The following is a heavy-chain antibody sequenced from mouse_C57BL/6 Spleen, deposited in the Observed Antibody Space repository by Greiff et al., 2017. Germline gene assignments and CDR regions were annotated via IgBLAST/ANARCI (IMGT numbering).Heavy chain of an antibody. J-gene: IGHJ3*01. Sequence: DVKLVESGGGLVKPGGSLKLSCAASGFTFSSYTMSWVRQTPEKRLEWVATISGGGGNTYYPDSVKGRFTISSDNAKNTLYLQMSSLRSEDTALYYCARHRDYDEAWFAYWGQGTLVTVSA. CDR3: ARHRDYDEAWFAY. CDR1: GFTFSSYT. V-gene: IGHV5-9*01. D-gene: IGHD2-4*01. CDR2: ISGGGGNT.